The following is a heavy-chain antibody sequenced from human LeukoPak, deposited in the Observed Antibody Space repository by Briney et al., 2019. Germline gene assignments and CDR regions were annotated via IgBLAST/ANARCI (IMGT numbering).Heavy chain of an antibody. D-gene: IGHD3-22*01. CDR3: AGITMIVVAYSPGKPWFDP. CDR2: ICTSGST. CDR1: GGSISSYY. V-gene: IGHV4-4*07. J-gene: IGHJ5*02. Sequence: SETLSLTCTVSGGSISSYYWSWIRQPAGKGLEWIGRICTSGSTNYNPSLKSRVTISVDTSKNQFSLKLSSVTAADTAVYYCAGITMIVVAYSPGKPWFDPWGQGTLVTVSS.